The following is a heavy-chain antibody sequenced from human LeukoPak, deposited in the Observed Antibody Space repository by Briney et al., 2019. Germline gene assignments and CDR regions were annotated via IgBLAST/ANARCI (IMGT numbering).Heavy chain of an antibody. D-gene: IGHD3-10*01. CDR1: GYTFTGYY. CDR2: INTNTGNP. V-gene: IGHV7-4-1*02. Sequence: ASVKVSCKASGYTFTGYYMHWVRQAPGQGLEWMGWINTNTGNPMYAQGFTGRFVFSLDTSVSTAYLQISSLKAEDTAVYYCAREGSYYNYYFDYWGQGTLVTVSS. CDR3: AREGSYYNYYFDY. J-gene: IGHJ4*02.